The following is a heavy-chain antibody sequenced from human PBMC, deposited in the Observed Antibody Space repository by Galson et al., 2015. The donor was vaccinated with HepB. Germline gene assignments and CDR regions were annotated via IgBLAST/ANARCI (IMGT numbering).Heavy chain of an antibody. D-gene: IGHD6-13*01. Sequence: SLRLSCAASGFTFSSYGMHWVRQAPGKGLEWVAVISYDGSNKYYADSVKGRFTISRDNSKNTLYLQMNSLRAEDTAVYYCAKSLGAAGGYYYYGMDVWGRGTTVTVSS. V-gene: IGHV3-30*18. CDR3: AKSLGAAGGYYYYGMDV. J-gene: IGHJ6*02. CDR1: GFTFSSYG. CDR2: ISYDGSNK.